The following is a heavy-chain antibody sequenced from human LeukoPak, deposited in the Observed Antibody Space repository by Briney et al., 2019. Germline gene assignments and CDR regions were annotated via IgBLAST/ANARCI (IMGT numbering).Heavy chain of an antibody. V-gene: IGHV3-66*01. Sequence: GGSLRLSCAASGFSVSSNYMSWVRQAPGKGLEWVSVIYSGGSTYYTDSVKGRFSISRDNSKNTLYLQMNSLRDEDTAVYYCARGGLRQQLVRGDHFDDWGQGTLATVSS. J-gene: IGHJ4*02. CDR2: IYSGGST. CDR1: GFSVSSNY. CDR3: ARGGLRQQLVRGDHFDD. D-gene: IGHD6-13*01.